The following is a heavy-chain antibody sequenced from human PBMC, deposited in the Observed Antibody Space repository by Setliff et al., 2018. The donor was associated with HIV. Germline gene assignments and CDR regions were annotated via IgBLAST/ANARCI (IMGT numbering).Heavy chain of an antibody. J-gene: IGHJ4*02. CDR3: ASAYGSGSYPGD. CDR1: GGSISSGGYY. Sequence: SETLSLTCTVSGGSISSGGYYWSWIRQHPEKGLEWIGYIYHSGSTYYNPSRKSRVTISVDTSKNQFSLKLNSLTAADTAVYYCASAYGSGSYPGDWGQGTLVTSPQ. CDR2: IYHSGST. D-gene: IGHD3-10*01. V-gene: IGHV4-31*03.